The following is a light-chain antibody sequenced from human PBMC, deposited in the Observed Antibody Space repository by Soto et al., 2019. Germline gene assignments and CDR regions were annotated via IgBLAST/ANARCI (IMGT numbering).Light chain of an antibody. CDR3: QQYNTYLT. Sequence: IQLTQSPSSMYASVGDRVTLTSRASQAIRTALGWYQQKPGKVPKLLIYAASILQSGVPSRFSGSGSGTDFTLTISSLQPEDFATYYCQQYNTYLTFGQGTKVAIK. V-gene: IGKV1-17*01. CDR1: QAIRTA. J-gene: IGKJ1*01. CDR2: AAS.